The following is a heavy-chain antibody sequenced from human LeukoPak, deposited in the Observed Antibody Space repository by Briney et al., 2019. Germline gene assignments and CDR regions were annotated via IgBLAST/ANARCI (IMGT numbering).Heavy chain of an antibody. V-gene: IGHV3-72*01. CDR2: TRNRADSYTT. J-gene: IGHJ4*02. CDR1: GFSLINHY. D-gene: IGHD4-17*01. CDR3: ARGFDYGDGFDY. Sequence: GGSLRLSCAASGFSLINHYMDCVRQAPGKGLEWVGRTRNRADSYTTEYAASVRGRFIISIDDSKNSLFLQMNSLKTEDTAVYFCARGFDYGDGFDYWGQGTLVTVSS.